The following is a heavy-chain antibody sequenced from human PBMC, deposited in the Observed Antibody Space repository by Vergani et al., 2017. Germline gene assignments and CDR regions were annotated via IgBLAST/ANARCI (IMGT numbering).Heavy chain of an antibody. CDR2: IYYSGST. Sequence: QLQLQESGPGLVKPSETLSLTCTVSGGSISSSSYYWGWIRQPPGKGLEWIGSIYYSGSTYYNPSLKSRVTISVDTSKNPFSLKLSSVTAADTAVYYCAGQPQIAVAAYLDYWGQGTLVTVSS. CDR3: AGQPQIAVAAYLDY. V-gene: IGHV4-39*01. J-gene: IGHJ4*02. CDR1: GGSISSSSYY. D-gene: IGHD6-19*01.